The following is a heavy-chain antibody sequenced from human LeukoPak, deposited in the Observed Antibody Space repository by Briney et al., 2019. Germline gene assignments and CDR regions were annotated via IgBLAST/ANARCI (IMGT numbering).Heavy chain of an antibody. CDR2: ISSSGGRT. Sequence: TGGSLRLSCAASGFTFSTYAMHWVRQAPGKGLEYVSAISSSGGRTYYANSVKDRFTISRDISTNTLYLQMGSLRAEDTAVYYCARDQPARPPIIHHCDGMDVWGQGTTVTVSS. CDR1: GFTFSTYA. D-gene: IGHD6-6*01. CDR3: ARDQPARPPIIHHCDGMDV. V-gene: IGHV3-64*01. J-gene: IGHJ6*02.